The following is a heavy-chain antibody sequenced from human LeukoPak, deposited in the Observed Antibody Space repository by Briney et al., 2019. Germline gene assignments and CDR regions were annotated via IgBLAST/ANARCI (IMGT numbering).Heavy chain of an antibody. CDR2: IYWDDDK. CDR1: GFSLSTSGVG. CDR3: AHRPQKRWLGYFDY. J-gene: IGHJ4*02. V-gene: IGHV2-5*02. Sequence: SGPTLVDPTQTLTLTCTFSGFSLSTSGVGVGWIRQPPGKALEWLALIYWDDDKRYSPSLKSRLTITKDTSKNQVVLTMTNMDPVDTATYYCAHRPQKRWLGYFDYWGQGTLVTVSS. D-gene: IGHD6-19*01.